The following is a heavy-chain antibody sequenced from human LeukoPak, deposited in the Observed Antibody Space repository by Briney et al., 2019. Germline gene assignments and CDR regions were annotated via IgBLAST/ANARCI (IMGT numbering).Heavy chain of an antibody. D-gene: IGHD6-13*01. CDR1: GGSFSGYY. Sequence: PSETLSLTCAVYGGSFSGYYWSWIRQPPGKGLEWIGEINHSGSTNYNPSLKSRVTISVDTSKNQFSLKLSSVTAADTAVYYCARDPSSSWSRPVGFDPWGQGTLVTVSS. CDR3: ARDPSSSWSRPVGFDP. J-gene: IGHJ5*02. V-gene: IGHV4-34*01. CDR2: INHSGST.